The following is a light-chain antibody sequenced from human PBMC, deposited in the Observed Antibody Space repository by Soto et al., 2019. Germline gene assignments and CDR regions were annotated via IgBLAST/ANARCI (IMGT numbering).Light chain of an antibody. CDR1: QNVNYY. Sequence: DIVLTQSPATLSLSPGERATLYCRASQNVNYYLAWYQQKPGQAPTLLIYDASKRATGTPVRFSGSGSGTDFTLTISRLEPEDFAVYYCQQYGSSLGVTFGGGTKVDIK. CDR2: DAS. CDR3: QQYGSSLGVT. V-gene: IGKV3-20*01. J-gene: IGKJ4*01.